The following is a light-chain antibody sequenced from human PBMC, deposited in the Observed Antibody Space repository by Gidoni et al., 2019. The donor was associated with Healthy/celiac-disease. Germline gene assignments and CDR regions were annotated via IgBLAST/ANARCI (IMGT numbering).Light chain of an antibody. Sequence: QSALTQPASVSGSPGQSMTISCTGTSSDVGGYDYVPWYQQHPGKAPEFIFYDVSNRPAGVSNRFSDSKSVNTASLTISGLQAEDEADYYCSSYTSSSPSVFGTGTKVTVL. J-gene: IGLJ1*01. CDR1: SSDVGGYDY. V-gene: IGLV2-14*01. CDR2: DVS. CDR3: SSYTSSSPSV.